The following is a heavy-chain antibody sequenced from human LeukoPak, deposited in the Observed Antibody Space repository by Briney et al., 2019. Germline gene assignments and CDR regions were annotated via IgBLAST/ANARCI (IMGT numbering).Heavy chain of an antibody. D-gene: IGHD2-2*01. CDR1: GASISSGGYY. Sequence: SETLSLTCTVSGASISSGGYYWSWIRQHPGKGLEWIGYISYSGSPYYNPSLKSRVAISVDTSRNQFSLKLSSVTAADTAVYYCARGPHCSSTSCYSEYFHHWGQGTLVTVSS. CDR3: ARGPHCSSTSCYSEYFHH. J-gene: IGHJ1*01. CDR2: ISYSGSP. V-gene: IGHV4-31*03.